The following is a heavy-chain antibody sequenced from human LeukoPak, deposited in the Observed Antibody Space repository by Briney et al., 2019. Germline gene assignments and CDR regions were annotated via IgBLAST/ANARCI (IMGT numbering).Heavy chain of an antibody. CDR2: ISSNGGST. V-gene: IGHV3-64*01. CDR3: ARGRSVGHYYDSSGYFDY. CDR1: GFTFSSYA. Sequence: TGGSLRLSCAASGFTFSSYAMHWVRQAPGKGLEYVSAISSNGGSTYYANSVKGRFTISRDNSKNTLYLQMNSLRAEDTAVYYCARGRSVGHYYDSSGYFDYWGQGTLVTVSS. D-gene: IGHD3-22*01. J-gene: IGHJ4*02.